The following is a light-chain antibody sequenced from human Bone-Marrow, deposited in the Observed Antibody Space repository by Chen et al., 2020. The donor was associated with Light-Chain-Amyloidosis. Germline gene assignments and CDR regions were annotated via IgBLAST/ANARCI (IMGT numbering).Light chain of an antibody. CDR1: HSVDKY. V-gene: IGKV1-39*01. CDR2: AAA. Sequence: DIQMTQSPPSLSASIGDTVTITCRASHSVDKYLNWYQQKAGKPPTRLIYAAASLQSGVPPRFRGSGAGTDFSLTISNLQPDDFATYYCQQTYSDSAYTFGQGTNLQI. J-gene: IGKJ2*01. CDR3: QQTYSDSAYT.